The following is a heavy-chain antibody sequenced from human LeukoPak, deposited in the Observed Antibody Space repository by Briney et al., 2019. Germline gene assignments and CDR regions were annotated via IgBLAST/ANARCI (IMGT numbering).Heavy chain of an antibody. D-gene: IGHD3-22*01. V-gene: IGHV4-39*07. Sequence: SETLSLTCTVSGGSIGSSSYYWGWIRQPPGKGLEWIGIIYYSGTTYYNPSLKSRVTISVDTSKNQFSLKLCSVTAADTAIYYCARAPLYHYDSSGYLFDYWGQGTLVTVSS. CDR2: IYYSGTT. CDR3: ARAPLYHYDSSGYLFDY. CDR1: GGSIGSSSYY. J-gene: IGHJ4*02.